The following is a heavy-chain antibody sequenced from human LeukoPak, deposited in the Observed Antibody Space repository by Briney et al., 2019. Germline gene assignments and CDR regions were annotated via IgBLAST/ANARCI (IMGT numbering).Heavy chain of an antibody. D-gene: IGHD7-27*01. J-gene: IGHJ4*02. V-gene: IGHV3-7*01. CDR1: GFTFSSHW. CDR3: ARDLNWETY. Sequence: GGSLRLSCAASGFTFSSHWMSWVRQAPGKGPEWVANIKQDGTEIYYVDSVKGRFTISRDNAKNSLYLQMNSLRDEDTAVYYCARDLNWETYWGQGTLVSVSS. CDR2: IKQDGTEI.